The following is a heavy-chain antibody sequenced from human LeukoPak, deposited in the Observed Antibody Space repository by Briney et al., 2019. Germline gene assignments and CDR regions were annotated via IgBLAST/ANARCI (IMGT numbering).Heavy chain of an antibody. CDR1: GFTFNTYN. CDR2: ISSSSSYI. CDR3: ARDSRTSAPDY. D-gene: IGHD3-16*01. Sequence: GGSLRLSCAASGFTFNTYNMNWVRQAPGKGLEWVSSISSSSSYIYYADSVKGRFTISRDNAKNSLYLQMNSLRAEDTAVYYCARDSRTSAPDYWGQGTLVTVSS. J-gene: IGHJ4*02. V-gene: IGHV3-21*01.